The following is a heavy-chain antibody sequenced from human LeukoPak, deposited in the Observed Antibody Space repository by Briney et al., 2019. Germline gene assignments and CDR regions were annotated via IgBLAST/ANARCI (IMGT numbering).Heavy chain of an antibody. CDR1: GFSYSSYA. V-gene: IGHV3-23*01. J-gene: IGHJ4*02. D-gene: IGHD5-18*01. CDR2: ISGSGGST. Sequence: GGSLRLSCAASGFSYSSYARNWVRQAPGKGLEWVSAISGSGGSTYYADSVKGRFTISRDNSKNTLYLQMNSLRAEDTAVYYCATQGPWIQLRYYFAYWGKGTLVTVSS. CDR3: ATQGPWIQLRYYFAY.